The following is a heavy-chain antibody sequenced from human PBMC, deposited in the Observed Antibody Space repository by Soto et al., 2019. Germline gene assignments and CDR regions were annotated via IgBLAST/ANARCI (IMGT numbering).Heavy chain of an antibody. CDR2: ISGSTA. CDR1: GSTFSSDV. CDR3: APRHRVIRGSSHFSGTAV. D-gene: IGHD3-10*01. Sequence: EVQLLESGGGLVQPGGSLRLSCVASGSTFSSDVISWVRQAPGKGLEWVSGISGSTAYYADSVQGRFTISRDEFKNTLVLQRHSMRAEDTAVYRCAPRHRVIRGSSHFSGTAVWGQGTTVTFSS. J-gene: IGHJ6*02. V-gene: IGHV3-23*01.